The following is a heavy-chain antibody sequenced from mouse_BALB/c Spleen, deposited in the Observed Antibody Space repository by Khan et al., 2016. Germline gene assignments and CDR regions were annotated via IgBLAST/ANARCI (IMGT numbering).Heavy chain of an antibody. Sequence: QIQLVQSGPELKKPGETVKISCKASGYTFTDYSIHWVRQVPAKGLKWMGWINTETAEPTYADDFKGLFAFSLETSASTAYLQINNLKIEDTATYFCASRYCAMDYWGQGTSVTVSS. J-gene: IGHJ4*01. V-gene: IGHV9-2-1*01. CDR3: ASRYCAMDY. CDR2: INTETAEP. CDR1: GYTFTDYS.